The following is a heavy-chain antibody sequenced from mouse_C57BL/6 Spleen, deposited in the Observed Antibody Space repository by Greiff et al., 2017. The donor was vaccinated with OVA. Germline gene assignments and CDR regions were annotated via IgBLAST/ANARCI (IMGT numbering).Heavy chain of an antibody. V-gene: IGHV1-18*01. CDR1: GYTFTDYN. CDR3: ARGENWDFWYFDV. Sequence: EVKLMESGPELVKPGASVKIPCKASGYTFTDYNMDWVKQSHGKSLEWIGDINPNNGGTIYNQKFKGKATLTVDKSSSTAYMELRSLTSEDTAVYYCARGENWDFWYFDVWGTGTTVTVSS. CDR2: INPNNGGT. D-gene: IGHD4-1*01. J-gene: IGHJ1*03.